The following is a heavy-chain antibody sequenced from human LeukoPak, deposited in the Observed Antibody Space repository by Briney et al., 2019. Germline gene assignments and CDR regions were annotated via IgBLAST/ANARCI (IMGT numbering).Heavy chain of an antibody. D-gene: IGHD6-13*01. CDR3: ARTRSSSSSWYGQFDY. Sequence: ASVKVSCKASGYTFTNYYIHWVRQAPGQGLECMGIINPSGGSTSYAQKFQGRVTITADKSTSTAYMELSSLRSEDTAVYYCARTRSSSSSWYGQFDYWGQGTLVTVSS. J-gene: IGHJ4*02. CDR2: INPSGGST. CDR1: GYTFTNYY. V-gene: IGHV1-46*01.